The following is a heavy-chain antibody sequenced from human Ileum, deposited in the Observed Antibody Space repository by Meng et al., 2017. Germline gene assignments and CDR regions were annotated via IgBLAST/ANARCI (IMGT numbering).Heavy chain of an antibody. Sequence: GESLKIPCAASGFTFSSYGMHWVRQAPGKGLEGVAVIWFDGSNKYYADSVKGRFTISRDNSKNTLYLQMNSLRAEDTAVYYCARPLGSSGWYLGYWGQGTLVTVSS. J-gene: IGHJ4*02. CDR1: GFTFSSYG. D-gene: IGHD6-19*01. CDR3: ARPLGSSGWYLGY. V-gene: IGHV3-33*01. CDR2: IWFDGSNK.